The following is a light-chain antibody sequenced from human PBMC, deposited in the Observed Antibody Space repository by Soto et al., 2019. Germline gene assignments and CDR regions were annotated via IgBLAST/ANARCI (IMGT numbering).Light chain of an antibody. V-gene: IGLV3-1*01. CDR3: QAWDSSTEV. Sequence: ELTQPPSVSVSPGQTASITCSGDKLGDKYACWYQQKPGQSPVLVIYQDSKRPSGIPERFSGSNSGNTATLTISGTQAMDEADYYCQAWDSSTEVFGGGTKLTVL. J-gene: IGLJ3*02. CDR1: KLGDKY. CDR2: QDS.